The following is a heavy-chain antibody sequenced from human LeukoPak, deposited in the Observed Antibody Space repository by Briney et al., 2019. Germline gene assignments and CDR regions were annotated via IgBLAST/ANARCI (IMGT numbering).Heavy chain of an antibody. CDR2: INHSGST. D-gene: IGHD6-6*01. Sequence: SETLSLTCAVYGGSFSGYYWSWIRQAPGKGLEWIGEINHSGSTNYNPSLKSRVTISVDTSKNQFSLKLSSVTAADTAVYYCARHGVYSSSDDAFDIWGQGAMVTVSS. V-gene: IGHV4-34*01. J-gene: IGHJ3*02. CDR3: ARHGVYSSSDDAFDI. CDR1: GGSFSGYY.